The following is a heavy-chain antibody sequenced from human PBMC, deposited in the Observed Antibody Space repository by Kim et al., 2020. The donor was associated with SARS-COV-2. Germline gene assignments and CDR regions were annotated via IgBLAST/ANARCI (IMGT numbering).Heavy chain of an antibody. CDR3: TKRTSGAWPFDY. Sequence: AGSLRLSCEASGFTFTSYAMTWVRQAPGKGLEWVASIGITGGNTYYADSVKGRFTISRDNSRDTLFLHMNSLRAEDTAVYYCTKRTSGAWPFDYWGQGTLVTVSS. D-gene: IGHD2-2*01. J-gene: IGHJ4*02. V-gene: IGHV3-23*01. CDR1: GFTFTSYA. CDR2: IGITGGNT.